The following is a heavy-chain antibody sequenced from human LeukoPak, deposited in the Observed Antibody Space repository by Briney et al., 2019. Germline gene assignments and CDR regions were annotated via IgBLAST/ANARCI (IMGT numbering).Heavy chain of an antibody. Sequence: SETLSLTCTVSGGSISSYYWSWIRQPPGKGLEWIGYIYYSGTTNYNPSLKSRVTISVDRSKNQFSLKLSSVTAADTAVYYCARVSFGINDYWGQGTLVTVSS. CDR2: IYYSGTT. CDR3: ARVSFGINDY. D-gene: IGHD2-21*01. CDR1: GGSISSYY. J-gene: IGHJ4*02. V-gene: IGHV4-59*12.